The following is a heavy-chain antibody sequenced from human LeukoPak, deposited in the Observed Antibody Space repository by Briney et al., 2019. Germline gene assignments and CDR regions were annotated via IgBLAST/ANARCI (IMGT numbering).Heavy chain of an antibody. J-gene: IGHJ4*02. D-gene: IGHD3-10*01. V-gene: IGHV3-30-3*01. CDR1: GFTFSSYA. CDR2: ISYDGSNK. CDR3: ARPYGSGSYLYYFDC. Sequence: GGSLRLSCAASGFTFSSYAMHWVRQAPGKGLEWVAVISYDGSNKYYADSVKGRFTISRDNSKNTLYLQMNSLRAEDTAVYYCARPYGSGSYLYYFDCWGQGTLVTVSS.